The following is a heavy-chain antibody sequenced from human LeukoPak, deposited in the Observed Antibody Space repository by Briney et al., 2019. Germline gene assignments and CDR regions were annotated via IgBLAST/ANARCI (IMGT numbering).Heavy chain of an antibody. CDR1: GYTFTGYY. CDR3: ARDYQAGGDY. V-gene: IGHV1-2*02. D-gene: IGHD3-16*01. Sequence: ASVKVSCKASGYTFTGYYIHWVRQAPGQGLEWMGWINPNSGDTNYAQKFQGRVTMTRDTSINTVYMELSRLRSDDTAVFYCARDYQAGGDYSGQGTLVTVSS. CDR2: INPNSGDT. J-gene: IGHJ4*02.